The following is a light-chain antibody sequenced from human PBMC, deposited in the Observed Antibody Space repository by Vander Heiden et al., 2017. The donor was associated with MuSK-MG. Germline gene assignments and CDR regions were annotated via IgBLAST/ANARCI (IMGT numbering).Light chain of an antibody. CDR1: QDISNY. CDR2: DAS. CDR3: QQDDNLPLT. J-gene: IGKJ5*01. Sequence: DIQMTQSPSSLSASVGDRVTITCQASQDISNYLNWYQQKPGKAPKLLIYDASNLETGVPSRFSGSGSGTDFTFTISSLQPEDIATYYCQQDDNLPLTFGQGTQLEIK. V-gene: IGKV1-33*01.